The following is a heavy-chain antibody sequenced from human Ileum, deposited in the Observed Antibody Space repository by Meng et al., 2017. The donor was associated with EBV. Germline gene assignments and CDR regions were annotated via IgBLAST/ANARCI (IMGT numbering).Heavy chain of an antibody. Sequence: QLQVQESGSGVLRPSDTLSLPCAVAGGSIRSDSWTWIRKPPGKGLEWMGYIYHTGIAYYNASLKSRVTMSVDTSKNQFSLTLTSVTAADTAMYYCARDVGYGIIDQWGQGTLVTVSS. CDR2: IYHTGIA. J-gene: IGHJ4*02. CDR1: GGSIRSDS. V-gene: IGHV4-30-2*01. CDR3: ARDVGYGIIDQ. D-gene: IGHD6-13*01.